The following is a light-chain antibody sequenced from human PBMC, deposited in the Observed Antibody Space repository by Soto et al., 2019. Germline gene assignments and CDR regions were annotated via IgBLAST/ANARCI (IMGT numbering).Light chain of an antibody. J-gene: IGKJ5*01. CDR1: QSVSSC. CDR2: DAS. Sequence: EIALTQSPATLSLSPGERATLSCRASQSVSSCLAWYQQKPGQAPRLLIYDASNRATGIPARFSGSGSGTDFTLTISSLEPEDFAVYYCQQRSNWPLLTFGGGTRLEIK. V-gene: IGKV3-11*01. CDR3: QQRSNWPLLT.